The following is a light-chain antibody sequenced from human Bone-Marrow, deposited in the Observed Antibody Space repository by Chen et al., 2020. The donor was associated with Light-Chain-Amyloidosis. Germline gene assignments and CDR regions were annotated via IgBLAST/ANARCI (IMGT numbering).Light chain of an antibody. J-gene: IGLJ3*02. CDR3: SSYAGTNNWV. CDR1: SSDVGRYNY. CDR2: EVT. V-gene: IGLV2-8*01. Sequence: QSALTQPPSASGSPGQSVTVSCTGTSSDVGRYNYVSWYQQLPGKAPQLMLYEVTKRPSGVPDRFSGSKSGNTASLTVSGLRADDEADYFCSSYAGTNNWVFGGGTKVTVL.